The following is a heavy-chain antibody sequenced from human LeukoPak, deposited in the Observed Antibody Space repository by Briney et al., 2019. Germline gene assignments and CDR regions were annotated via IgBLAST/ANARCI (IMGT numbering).Heavy chain of an antibody. V-gene: IGHV4-59*08. CDR3: ARKNYYDSSGYYFDY. J-gene: IGHJ4*02. Sequence: KPSETLSLTCTVSGGSISSYYWNWIRQPPGKGLEWIGYIYYSGSTNYNPSLKSRGTISVDTSKNQFSLKLSSVTAADTAVYYCARKNYYDSSGYYFDYWGQGTLVTVSS. CDR2: IYYSGST. D-gene: IGHD3-22*01. CDR1: GGSISSYY.